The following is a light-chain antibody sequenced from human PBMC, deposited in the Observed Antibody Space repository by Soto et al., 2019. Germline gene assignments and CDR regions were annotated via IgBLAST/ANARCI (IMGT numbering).Light chain of an antibody. CDR3: QQSYSSRP. J-gene: IGKJ1*01. CDR2: TAS. V-gene: IGKV1-39*01. CDR1: QSISSY. Sequence: DIQMTQSPSSLSASVGDRVTITCRASQSISSYLNWYQQKPGKAPKLLIYTASSLQIGVPSRFSGSGSGTDFTLTISSLQPEDFATYYCQQSYSSRPFGQGTKVEIK.